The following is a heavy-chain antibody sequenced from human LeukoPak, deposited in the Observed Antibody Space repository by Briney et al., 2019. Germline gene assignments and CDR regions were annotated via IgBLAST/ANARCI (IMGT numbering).Heavy chain of an antibody. D-gene: IGHD3-22*01. CDR1: GFTFSSYA. V-gene: IGHV3-30*04. Sequence: GRSLRLSCAASGFTFSSYAMHWVRQAPGKGLEWVAVISYDGSNKYYADSVKGRFTISRDNSKNTLYLQMNSLRAEDTAVYYCARGLDYYDSSGLVDYCGQGTLVTVSS. CDR3: ARGLDYYDSSGLVDY. CDR2: ISYDGSNK. J-gene: IGHJ4*02.